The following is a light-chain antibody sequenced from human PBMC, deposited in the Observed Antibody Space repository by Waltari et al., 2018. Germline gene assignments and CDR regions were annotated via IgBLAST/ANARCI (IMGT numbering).Light chain of an antibody. Sequence: QPVLIQPPSASETPGHRVTIPLSGRNYTIGRNNVCVYQHPPGTAPELLIYRNTQRPSGFPDRFSGSKSDTSASLAISGLRSEDEADYYCAAWDDSLRAWVFGGGTKLTVL. V-gene: IGLV1-47*01. CDR1: NYTIGRNN. CDR3: AAWDDSLRAWV. J-gene: IGLJ3*02. CDR2: RNT.